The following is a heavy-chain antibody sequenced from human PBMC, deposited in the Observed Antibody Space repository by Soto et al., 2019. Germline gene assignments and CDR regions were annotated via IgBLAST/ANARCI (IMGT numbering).Heavy chain of an antibody. V-gene: IGHV3-30*18. D-gene: IGHD1-26*01. J-gene: IGHJ4*02. CDR2: ISYDGSNK. CDR1: GFTFSSYG. Sequence: GSLRLSCAASGFTFSSYGMHWVRQAPGKGLEWVAVISYDGSNKYYADSVKGRFTISRDNSKNTLYLQMNSLRAEDTAVYYCAKDSPTSIDYWGQGTLVTVSS. CDR3: AKDSPTSIDY.